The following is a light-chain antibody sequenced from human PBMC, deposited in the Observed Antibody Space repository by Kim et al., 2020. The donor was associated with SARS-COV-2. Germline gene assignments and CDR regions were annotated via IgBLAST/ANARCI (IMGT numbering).Light chain of an antibody. V-gene: IGLV2-14*03. CDR3: SSYSTTSAVV. CDR1: SSDIGVYNY. J-gene: IGLJ3*02. Sequence: SFTISCSGSSSDIGVYNYVSWYQHHPGKAPKLMIYDVTTRPSGVSDRFSGSKSANMASLTIFGLQAEDEADYYCSSYSTTSAVVFGGGTKLTVL. CDR2: DVT.